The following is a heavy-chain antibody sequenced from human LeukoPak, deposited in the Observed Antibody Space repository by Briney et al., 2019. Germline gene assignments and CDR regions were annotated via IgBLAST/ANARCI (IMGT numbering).Heavy chain of an antibody. J-gene: IGHJ4*02. V-gene: IGHV1-8*03. CDR2: MNPNSGNT. CDR1: GYTFTSYD. CDR3: ARGKWELLAFDY. D-gene: IGHD1-26*01. Sequence: GASVKVSCKAPGYTFTSYDINWVRQATGQGLEWMGWMNPNSGNTGYAQKFQGRVTITRNTSISTAYMELSSLRSEDTAVYYCARGKWELLAFDYWGQGTLVTVSS.